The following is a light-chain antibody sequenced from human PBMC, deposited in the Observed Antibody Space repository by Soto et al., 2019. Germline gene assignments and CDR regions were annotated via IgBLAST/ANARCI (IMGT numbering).Light chain of an antibody. Sequence: QSALTQPPSASGSPGQSVTFSCTGTSSDVGGYNYVSWYQHHPGKAPKLMLYDVIKRPSGVPDRFSGSKSGNTASLTVSGLQAEDEADYYCSSYGGSNNFVVFGGGTKLTVL. J-gene: IGLJ2*01. V-gene: IGLV2-8*01. CDR2: DVI. CDR3: SSYGGSNNFVV. CDR1: SSDVGGYNY.